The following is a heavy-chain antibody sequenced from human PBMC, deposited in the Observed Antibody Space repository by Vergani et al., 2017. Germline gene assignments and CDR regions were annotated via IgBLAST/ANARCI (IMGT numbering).Heavy chain of an antibody. J-gene: IGHJ6*03. CDR1: GGTFSSYA. CDR2: IIPIFGTA. V-gene: IGHV1-69*01. D-gene: IGHD3-10*01. CDR3: ARDMVRGVIERYYYYYMDV. Sequence: QVQLVQSGAEVKKPGSSVKVSCTASGGTFSSYAISWVRQAPGQGLEWMGGIIPIFGTANYAQKFQGRVTITADESTSTAYMELSSLRSEDTAVYYCARDMVRGVIERYYYYYMDVWGKGTTVTVSS.